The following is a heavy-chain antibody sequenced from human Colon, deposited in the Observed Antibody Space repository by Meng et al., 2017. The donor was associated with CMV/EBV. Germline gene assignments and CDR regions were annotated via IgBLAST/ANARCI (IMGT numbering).Heavy chain of an antibody. V-gene: IGHV3-66*02. J-gene: IGHJ4*02. CDR2: IYNDGAT. D-gene: IGHD3-16*01. CDR3: ARHRPGPSSLLRNDY. Sequence: GESLKISCAASGFTVTSSSLSWGRQAPGKGLEWVSLIYNDGATHYADSVQGRFTVSRDASKNTLYLQMNSLRPEDTALYYCARHRPGPSSLLRNDYWGQGTLVTVSS. CDR1: GFTVTSSS.